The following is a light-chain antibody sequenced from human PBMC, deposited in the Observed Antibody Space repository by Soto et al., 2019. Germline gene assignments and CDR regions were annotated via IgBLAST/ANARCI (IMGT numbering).Light chain of an antibody. CDR3: QQYGSSPPWT. V-gene: IGKV3-20*01. CDR2: GAS. CDR1: QSVSRSY. Sequence: EIVLTQSPGTLSLSPGERATLSCRASQSVSRSYLAWYQQKPGQAPRLLIYGASSRATGIPDRFSGSGSGTDFTLTICRLEPVDFAVYYCQQYGSSPPWTFGQGTKVEIK. J-gene: IGKJ1*01.